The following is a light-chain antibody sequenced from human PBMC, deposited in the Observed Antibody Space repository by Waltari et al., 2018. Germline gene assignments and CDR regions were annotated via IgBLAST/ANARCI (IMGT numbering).Light chain of an antibody. V-gene: IGKV3-11*01. Sequence: EIVLTQSPGTLSLSPGESATLSCRTSQSVTRALAWYQQRPGQAPRLLMYDTEYRATGIPARFSGSGSGTDFTLTISSLKPEDFAVYYCQQRGHWPLTFGQGTRLDIK. CDR3: QQRGHWPLT. J-gene: IGKJ5*01. CDR1: QSVTRA. CDR2: DTE.